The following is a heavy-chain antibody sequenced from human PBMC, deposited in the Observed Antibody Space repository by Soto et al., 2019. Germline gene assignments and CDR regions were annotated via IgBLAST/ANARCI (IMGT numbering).Heavy chain of an antibody. V-gene: IGHV4-30-2*01. CDR2: IYHSGST. CDR3: ASSYYDSSGAALRD. D-gene: IGHD3-22*01. J-gene: IGHJ1*01. Sequence: QLQLQESGSGLVKPSQTLSLTCAVSGGSISSGGYSWSWIRQPPGKGLEWIGYIYHSGSTYYNPSLKSRVTISLDRSKNQFSLKLSSVTAADTAVYYCASSYYDSSGAALRDWGQGTLVTVSS. CDR1: GGSISSGGYS.